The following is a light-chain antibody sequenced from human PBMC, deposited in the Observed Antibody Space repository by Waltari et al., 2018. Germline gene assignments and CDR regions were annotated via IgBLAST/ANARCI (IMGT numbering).Light chain of an antibody. Sequence: EIVLTQSPVTLSLAAGERATLSCRASESVSNYLAWSQQKPGQSPTLLIYDTAKRATGIPGRFSGSGYGTDFTLTINNLEAEDFALYYCQQGVILPLTFGGGTKLEIK. CDR2: DTA. CDR3: QQGVILPLT. J-gene: IGKJ4*01. CDR1: ESVSNY. V-gene: IGKV3-11*01.